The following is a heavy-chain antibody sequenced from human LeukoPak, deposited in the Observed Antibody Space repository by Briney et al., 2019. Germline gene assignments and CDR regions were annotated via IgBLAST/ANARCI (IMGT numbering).Heavy chain of an antibody. J-gene: IGHJ4*02. CDR2: IFGSGGSA. V-gene: IGHV3-23*01. D-gene: IGHD6-19*01. Sequence: GGSLRLSYAASGFTFNSYAMYWVRQAPGKGLEWVSGIFGSGGSAHYADSVKGRFTISRDNSKNTVYLRMDSLRVEDTAVYYCGKTTTGYSSGRYPGWPVDYWGQGTLVTVSS. CDR3: GKTTTGYSSGRYPGWPVDY. CDR1: GFTFNSYA.